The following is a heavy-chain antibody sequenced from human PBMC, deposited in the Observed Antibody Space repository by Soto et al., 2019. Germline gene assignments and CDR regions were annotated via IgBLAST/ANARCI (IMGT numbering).Heavy chain of an antibody. D-gene: IGHD3-22*01. CDR2: ISGSGGST. CDR3: AKGRYYDSSGYFDY. J-gene: IGHJ4*02. V-gene: IGHV3-23*01. Sequence: GESLKISCAASGFTFSSYAMSWVRQAPGKGLEWVSAISGSGGSTYYADSVKGRFTISRDNSKNTLYLQMNSLRAEDTAVYYCAKGRYYDSSGYFDYWGQGTLVTVSS. CDR1: GFTFSSYA.